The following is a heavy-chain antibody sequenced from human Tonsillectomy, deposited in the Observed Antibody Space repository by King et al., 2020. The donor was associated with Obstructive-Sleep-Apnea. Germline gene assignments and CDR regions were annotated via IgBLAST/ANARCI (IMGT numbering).Heavy chain of an antibody. J-gene: IGHJ5*02. V-gene: IGHV4-31*03. CDR2: IYYSGST. CDR3: ARYPSRTLGWFGP. D-gene: IGHD2-2*01. Sequence: VQLQESGPELVKPSQTLSLTCTVSGGSFSSGDYYWNWIRQHPGKGLEWIGYIYYSGSTYYNPSLRGRVTISIDTSKNQFSLKLSSVTAADTAFYYCARYPSRTLGWFGPWGQGTLVTVSS. CDR1: GGSFSSGDYY.